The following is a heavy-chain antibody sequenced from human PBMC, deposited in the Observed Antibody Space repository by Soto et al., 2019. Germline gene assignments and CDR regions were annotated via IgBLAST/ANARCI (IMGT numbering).Heavy chain of an antibody. CDR3: ARGISSSWYVGFFDY. J-gene: IGHJ4*02. D-gene: IGHD6-13*01. Sequence: ASVKVSCKASGYTFTSYAMHWVRQAPGQRLEWMGWINAGNGNTKYSQKFQGRVTITRDTSASTAYMELSSLRSEDTAVYYCARGISSSWYVGFFDYWGQGTLVTVSS. CDR1: GYTFTSYA. V-gene: IGHV1-3*01. CDR2: INAGNGNT.